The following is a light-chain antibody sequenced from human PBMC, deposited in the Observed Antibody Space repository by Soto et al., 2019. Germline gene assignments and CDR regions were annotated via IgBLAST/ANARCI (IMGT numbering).Light chain of an antibody. CDR1: QSVSSY. Sequence: DIVLTQSPGTLSLSPGERATLSCRASQSVSSYLAWYQQKPGQAPRLLIYDASNRATGIPARFSGSGSGTDFTLTISSLEPEDFAVYYCQQRSNWPTFGQGTRLEI. J-gene: IGKJ5*01. CDR2: DAS. CDR3: QQRSNWPT. V-gene: IGKV3-11*01.